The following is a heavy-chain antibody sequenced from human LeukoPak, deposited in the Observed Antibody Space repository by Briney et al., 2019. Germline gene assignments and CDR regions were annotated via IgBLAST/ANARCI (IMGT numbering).Heavy chain of an antibody. V-gene: IGHV3-43*02. CDR1: GFTFDDYA. CDR3: AKVISLAGDYYFDY. CDR2: ISGDGGST. Sequence: GGSLRLSCAASGFTFDDYAMHWVRQAPGKGLEWVSLISGDGGSTYYADSVKGRFTISRDNSKNSLYLQTNSLRTEDTALYYCAKVISLAGDYYFDYWGQGTLVTVSS. D-gene: IGHD3-16*02. J-gene: IGHJ4*02.